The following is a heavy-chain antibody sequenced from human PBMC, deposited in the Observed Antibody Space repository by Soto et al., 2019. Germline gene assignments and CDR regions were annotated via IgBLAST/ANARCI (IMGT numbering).Heavy chain of an antibody. CDR2: IWYDGTTK. Sequence: GGSLRLSCEVSGFSLSGYGMHWVRQAPGKGLEWVAVIWYDGTTKNYADSVKGRFTISRDSSKNTVYLQMDSLIVEDTAVYYCARDVDRTSHLNWFDPWGQWVIVTVYS. CDR1: GFSLSGYG. V-gene: IGHV3-33*01. CDR3: ARDVDRTSHLNWFDP. J-gene: IGHJ5*02. D-gene: IGHD5-12*01.